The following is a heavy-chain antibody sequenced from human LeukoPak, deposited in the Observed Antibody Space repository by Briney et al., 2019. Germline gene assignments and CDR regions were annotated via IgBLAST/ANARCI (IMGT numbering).Heavy chain of an antibody. CDR1: GGTFSSYA. Sequence: GSSVKVSRQASGGTFSSYAISWVRQAPGQGLAWMGGIIPIFGAANYAQKFQGRITITADASTSTAYMELSSLRSEDTAVYYWARDPDIAAAGTPHYYYYYGMDVCGQGTTITVSS. CDR2: IIPIFGAA. V-gene: IGHV1-69*01. D-gene: IGHD6-13*01. J-gene: IGHJ6*02. CDR3: ARDPDIAAAGTPHYYYYYGMDV.